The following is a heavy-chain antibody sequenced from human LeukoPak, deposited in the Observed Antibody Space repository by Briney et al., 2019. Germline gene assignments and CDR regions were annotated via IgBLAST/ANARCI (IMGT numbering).Heavy chain of an antibody. CDR3: TRWVSQYYFDF. CDR1: GFDLNYYW. V-gene: IGHV3-7*01. CDR2: IHHDESEQ. D-gene: IGHD2-21*01. Sequence: PGGSLRLSCEVSGFDLNYYWLSWVRQAPGKGLERVALIHHDESEQYYVDSVKGRFSVSRDNAKGSVHLQMNSLRVDDTAVYYCTRWVSQYYFDFWGQGALVTVPS. J-gene: IGHJ4*02.